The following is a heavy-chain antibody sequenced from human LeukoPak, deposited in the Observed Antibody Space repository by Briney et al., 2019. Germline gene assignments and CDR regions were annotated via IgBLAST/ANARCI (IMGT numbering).Heavy chain of an antibody. CDR1: GFTFSSYS. CDR2: ISSSSSYI. CDR3: ARGARGYGYGGYYYGMDV. D-gene: IGHD5-18*01. Sequence: GGSLRLSCAASGFTFSSYSMNWVRQAPGEGLEWVSSISSSSSYIYYADSVKGRFTISRDNAKNSLYLQMNSLRAEDTAVYYCARGARGYGYGGYYYGMDVWGKGTTVTVSS. J-gene: IGHJ6*04. V-gene: IGHV3-21*01.